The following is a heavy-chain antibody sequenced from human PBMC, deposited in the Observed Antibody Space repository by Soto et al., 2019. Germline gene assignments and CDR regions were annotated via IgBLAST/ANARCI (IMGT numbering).Heavy chain of an antibody. Sequence: PGGSLRLSCAASGFTFSGSAMHWVRQASGKGLEWVGRIRSKANSYATAYAASVKGRFTISRDDSKNTAYLQMNSLKTEDTAVYYCTRVGSGYDIGDSSGYRPDYFDYWGQGTLVTVSS. D-gene: IGHD3-22*01. V-gene: IGHV3-73*01. CDR2: IRSKANSYAT. J-gene: IGHJ4*02. CDR3: TRVGSGYDIGDSSGYRPDYFDY. CDR1: GFTFSGSA.